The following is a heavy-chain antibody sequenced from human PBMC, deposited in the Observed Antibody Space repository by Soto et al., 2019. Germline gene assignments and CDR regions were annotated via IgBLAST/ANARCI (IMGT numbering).Heavy chain of an antibody. CDR2: ISSSGSTI. CDR1: GFTFSSYE. V-gene: IGHV3-48*03. J-gene: IGHJ6*02. CDR3: ARKADYGYYYYYGMDV. D-gene: IGHD4-17*01. Sequence: GGSLRLSCAASGFTFSSYEMNWVRQAPGKGLEWVSYISSSGSTIYYADSVKGRFTISRDNAKNSLYLQMNSLRAEDTAVYYCARKADYGYYYYYGMDVWGQGTTVTVSS.